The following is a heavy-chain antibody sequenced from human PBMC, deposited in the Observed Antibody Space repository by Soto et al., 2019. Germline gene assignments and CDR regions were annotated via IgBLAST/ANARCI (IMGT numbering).Heavy chain of an antibody. V-gene: IGHV4-31*03. Sequence: QVQLQESGPGLVKPSQTLSLTCTVSGGSISSGGYYWSWIRQHPGKGLEWSGYIYYSGRTYYNPSRKSRVTIIVDTPKNQCALELSSVTAADTAVYYCAWGTEAVAGFDPWGQGTLVTVSS. CDR3: AWGTEAVAGFDP. J-gene: IGHJ5*02. D-gene: IGHD3-16*01. CDR1: GGSISSGGYY. CDR2: IYYSGRT.